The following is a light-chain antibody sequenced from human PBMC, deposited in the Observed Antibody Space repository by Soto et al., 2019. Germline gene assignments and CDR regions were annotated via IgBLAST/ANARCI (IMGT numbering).Light chain of an antibody. CDR2: DAS. J-gene: IGKJ4*01. Sequence: EIVLTQSPATLSLSPGERATLSCRASQSVSSYLAWYQQKPGQAPRLLIYDASNRATGIPARFSGSGSGTDSTLTISRLEPEDFAVYYCQQRSNWLTFGGGTKVEIK. CDR1: QSVSSY. V-gene: IGKV3-11*01. CDR3: QQRSNWLT.